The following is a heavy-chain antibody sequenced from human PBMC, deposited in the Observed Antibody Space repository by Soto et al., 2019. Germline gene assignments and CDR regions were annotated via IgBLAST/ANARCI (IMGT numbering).Heavy chain of an antibody. Sequence: SVKVSCKASGGTFSSYAISWVRQAPGQGLEWMGGIIPIFGTANYAQKFQGRVTITADESTSTAYMELSSLRSEDTAVYYCARLGYCSSTSCYESWFDPWGQGTLVTVSS. CDR1: GGTFSSYA. D-gene: IGHD2-2*01. CDR2: IIPIFGTA. V-gene: IGHV1-69*13. CDR3: ARLGYCSSTSCYESWFDP. J-gene: IGHJ5*02.